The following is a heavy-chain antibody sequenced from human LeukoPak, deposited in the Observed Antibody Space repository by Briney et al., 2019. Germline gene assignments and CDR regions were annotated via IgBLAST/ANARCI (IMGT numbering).Heavy chain of an antibody. CDR1: GYTFISYY. Sequence: ASVTVSFKASGYTFISYYMYWVRQAPGHGLEWMGFINPSAGNTAYAQKFQGRVTMTRDTSTSTVYMDLTSLRSDDTAVYYCARGKYGDWYFDYWGQGSLVTVSS. CDR3: ARGKYGDWYFDY. CDR2: INPSAGNT. D-gene: IGHD4-17*01. V-gene: IGHV1-46*01. J-gene: IGHJ4*01.